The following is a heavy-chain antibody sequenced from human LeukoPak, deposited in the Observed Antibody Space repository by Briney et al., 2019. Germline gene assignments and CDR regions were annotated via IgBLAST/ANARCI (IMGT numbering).Heavy chain of an antibody. V-gene: IGHV3-74*01. CDR3: ARGSSGWYVDH. Sequence: GGSLRLSCAASGFTFSDHWMHWVRQAPGKGLEWLSRIYNDGGRTSYADSVKGRFTISRDNGKNTLFLQLNSLRAEDTAVYYCARGSSGWYVDHWGQGTLVTVSS. J-gene: IGHJ4*02. D-gene: IGHD6-19*01. CDR1: GFTFSDHW. CDR2: IYNDGGRT.